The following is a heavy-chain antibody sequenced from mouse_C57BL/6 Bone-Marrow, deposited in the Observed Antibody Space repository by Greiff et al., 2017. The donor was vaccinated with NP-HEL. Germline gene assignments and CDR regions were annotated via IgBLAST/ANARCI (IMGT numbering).Heavy chain of an antibody. V-gene: IGHV5-4*01. CDR1: GFTFSSYA. Sequence: EVQLVESGGGLVKPGGSLKLSCAASGFTFSSYAMSWVRQTPEKRLEWVATISDGGSYTYYPDNVKGRFTISRDNAKNNLYLQMSHLKSEDTAMYYCARDLSIYYDYDVRAMDYWGQGTSVTVSS. CDR3: ARDLSIYYDYDVRAMDY. J-gene: IGHJ4*01. D-gene: IGHD2-4*01. CDR2: ISDGGSYT.